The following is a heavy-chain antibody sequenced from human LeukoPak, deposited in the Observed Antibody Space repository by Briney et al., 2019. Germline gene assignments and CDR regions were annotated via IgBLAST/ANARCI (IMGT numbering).Heavy chain of an antibody. V-gene: IGHV4-39*01. D-gene: IGHD5-12*01. J-gene: IGHJ1*01. CDR1: GGSISSSNYY. Sequence: PSETLSLTCTVSGGSISSSNYYWGWIRQPPGKGREWIGSIYYSGSTYYNPSRKSRVTISVDTSKNQFSLKLSSVTAADTAVYYCARPREYGGYEHWGQGTLVTVSS. CDR3: ARPREYGGYEH. CDR2: IYYSGST.